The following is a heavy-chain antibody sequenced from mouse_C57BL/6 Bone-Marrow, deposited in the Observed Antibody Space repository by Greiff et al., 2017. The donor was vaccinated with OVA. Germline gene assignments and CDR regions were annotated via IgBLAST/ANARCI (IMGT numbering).Heavy chain of an antibody. CDR3: ASLNYYDYDAWFAY. Sequence: EVQGVESGGDLVKPGGPLKLSCAASGFTFSSYGMSWVRQTPDKRLEWVATISSGGSYTYYPDSVKGRFTISRDNAKNTLYLQMSSLKSEDTAMYYCASLNYYDYDAWFAYWGQGTLVTVSA. CDR1: GFTFSSYG. CDR2: ISSGGSYT. J-gene: IGHJ3*01. V-gene: IGHV5-6*01. D-gene: IGHD2-4*01.